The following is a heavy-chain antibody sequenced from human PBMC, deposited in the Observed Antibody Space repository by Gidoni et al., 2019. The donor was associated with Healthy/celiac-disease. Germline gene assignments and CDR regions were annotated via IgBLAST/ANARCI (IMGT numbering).Heavy chain of an antibody. CDR3: AKDQEMATITPNFDY. CDR1: GFNFSSYA. D-gene: IGHD5-12*01. V-gene: IGHV3-23*01. Sequence: EVQLLESGGGLVQPGGSLRLSCAASGFNFSSYAMSWVRQAPGKGLEWVSAISGSGGSTYYADSVKGRFTISRDNSKNTLYLQMNSLRAEDTAVYYCAKDQEMATITPNFDYWGQGTLVTVSS. CDR2: ISGSGGST. J-gene: IGHJ4*02.